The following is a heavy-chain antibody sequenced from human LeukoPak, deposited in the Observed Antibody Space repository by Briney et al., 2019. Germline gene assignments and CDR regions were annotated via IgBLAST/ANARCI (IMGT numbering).Heavy chain of an antibody. CDR3: ARVSEGGFDY. V-gene: IGHV3-21*01. CDR2: ISSSSSYI. Sequence: PGGSLRLSCAASGFTFSSYSMNWVRQAPGKGLEWVSSISSSSSYIYYADSEKGRFTISRDNAKNSLYLQMNSLRAEDTAVYYCARVSEGGFDYWGQGTLVTVSS. J-gene: IGHJ4*02. D-gene: IGHD3-16*01. CDR1: GFTFSSYS.